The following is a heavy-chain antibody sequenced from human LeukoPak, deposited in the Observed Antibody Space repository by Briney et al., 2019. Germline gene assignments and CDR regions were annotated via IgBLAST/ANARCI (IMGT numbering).Heavy chain of an antibody. CDR1: GFTFSNYD. CDR2: IHSDGSNK. CDR3: ARESEAFDI. J-gene: IGHJ3*02. Sequence: GGSLRLSCATSGFTFSNYDMHWVRQAPGKGLEWVAFIHSDGSNKYYADSVKGRFTIFRDNSKNTLYLQMSSLRAEDTAVYYCARESEAFDIWGQGTMVTVSS. V-gene: IGHV3-30*02.